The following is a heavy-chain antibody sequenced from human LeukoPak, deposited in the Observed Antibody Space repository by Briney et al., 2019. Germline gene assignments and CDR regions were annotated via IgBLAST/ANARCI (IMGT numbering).Heavy chain of an antibody. Sequence: GGSLRLSCAASGFTFSSYAMSWVRQAPGKGLEWVSAISGSGGSTYYADSVKGRFTISRDNAKNSLYLQMNSVRAEDTAVYYCARRKVRGLFDYWGQGTLVTVSS. CDR1: GFTFSSYA. D-gene: IGHD3-10*01. J-gene: IGHJ4*02. CDR3: ARRKVRGLFDY. V-gene: IGHV3-23*01. CDR2: ISGSGGST.